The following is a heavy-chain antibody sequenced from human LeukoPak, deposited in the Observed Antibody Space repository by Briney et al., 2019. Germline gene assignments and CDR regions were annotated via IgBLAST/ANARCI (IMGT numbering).Heavy chain of an antibody. D-gene: IGHD3-22*01. CDR1: GLLFSSHG. V-gene: IGHV3-33*01. CDR3: ARARNIYDSSGYSALDC. CDR2: IWYDGSNK. Sequence: GGSLRLSCAASSGLLFSSHGMHWVRQAPGKGLEGVAVIWYDGSNKWYTDSVKGRFTISRDNSKNTLYLQMDSLRAEDTAVYYCARARNIYDSSGYSALDCWGQGTLVTVSS. J-gene: IGHJ4*02.